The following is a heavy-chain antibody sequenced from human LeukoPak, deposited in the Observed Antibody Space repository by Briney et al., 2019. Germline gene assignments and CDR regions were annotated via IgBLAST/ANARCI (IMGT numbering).Heavy chain of an antibody. CDR3: ARERFDFAFDI. CDR1: GGSISSGDYY. Sequence: SETLSLTCTVSGGSISSGDYYRSWIRQPPGKGLEWIGYIYYSGSTYYNPSLKSRVTISVDTSKNQFSLKLSSVTAADTAVYYCARERFDFAFDIWGQGTMVTVSS. D-gene: IGHD3-9*01. CDR2: IYYSGST. V-gene: IGHV4-30-4*08. J-gene: IGHJ3*02.